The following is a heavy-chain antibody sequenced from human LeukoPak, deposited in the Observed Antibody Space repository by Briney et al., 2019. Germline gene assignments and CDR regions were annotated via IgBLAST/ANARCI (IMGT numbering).Heavy chain of an antibody. CDR3: ARGSRSPITFGVSYYYYGMDV. Sequence: ASVKVSCKASGYTFTSYDINWVRQATGQGLEXXXXXXXNSGNTGYAQKFQGRVTMTRNTSISTAYMELSSLRSEDTAVYYCARGSRSPITFGVSYYYYGMDVWGQGTTVTVSS. CDR2: XXXNSGNT. V-gene: IGHV1-8*01. CDR1: GYTFTSYD. D-gene: IGHD3-3*01. J-gene: IGHJ6*02.